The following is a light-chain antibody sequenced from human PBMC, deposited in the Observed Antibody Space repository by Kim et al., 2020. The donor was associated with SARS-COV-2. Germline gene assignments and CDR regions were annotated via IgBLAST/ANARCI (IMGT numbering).Light chain of an antibody. CDR2: DAS. V-gene: IGKV3-11*01. J-gene: IGKJ2*01. CDR3: QQRSNWPRGT. CDR1: QSVSSY. Sequence: EIVLTQSPATLSLSPGERATLSCRASQSVSSYLSWYQQKPGQAPSLLIHDASNRATGIPARFSGSGSGTDFTLTISSLEPDDFAVYYCQQRSNWPRGTFGQETKLEI.